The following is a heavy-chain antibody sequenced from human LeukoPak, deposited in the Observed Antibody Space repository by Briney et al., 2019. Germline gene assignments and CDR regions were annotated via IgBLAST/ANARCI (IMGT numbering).Heavy chain of an antibody. V-gene: IGHV4-4*07. D-gene: IGHD5-12*01. CDR2: IYTSGST. CDR1: GGSISSYY. CDR3: ARDRDGYDEGDAFDI. J-gene: IGHJ3*02. Sequence: SETLSLTCTVSGGSISSYYWSWIRKPAGKGLEWIGRIYTSGSTNYNPSLKSRVTMSVDTSKNQFSLKLSSVTAADTAVYYCARDRDGYDEGDAFDIWGQGTMVTVSS.